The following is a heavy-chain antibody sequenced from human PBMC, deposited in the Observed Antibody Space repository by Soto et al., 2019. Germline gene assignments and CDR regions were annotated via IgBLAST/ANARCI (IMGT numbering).Heavy chain of an antibody. V-gene: IGHV4-59*08. D-gene: IGHD6-6*01. CDR3: ARHSSSSGDFDY. J-gene: IGHJ4*02. CDR1: GGSISSYY. CDR2: IYYSGST. Sequence: SETLSLTCTVSGGSISSYYWSWIRQPPGKGLEWIGYIYYSGSTNYNPSLKSRVTISVDTSKNQFSLKLSSVTAADTAVYYCARHSSSSGDFDYWGQGTLVTVSS.